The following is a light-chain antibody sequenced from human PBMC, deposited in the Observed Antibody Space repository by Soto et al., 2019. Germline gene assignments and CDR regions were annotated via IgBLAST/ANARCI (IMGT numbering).Light chain of an antibody. J-gene: IGKJ5*01. CDR1: QSVSRY. CDR3: QRSNKCPST. Sequence: EIVLTQSPATLSLSPGERATLSCRARQSVSRYLAWYQQKPGQAPRLLTYDASNRATGIPARFSGSGSGTDFTPIISSQQPEDFACYYGQRSNKCPSTFGQGT. CDR2: DAS. V-gene: IGKV3-11*01.